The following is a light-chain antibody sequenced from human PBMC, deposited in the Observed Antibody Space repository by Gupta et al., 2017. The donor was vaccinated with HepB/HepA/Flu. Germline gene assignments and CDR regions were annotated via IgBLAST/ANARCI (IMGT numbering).Light chain of an antibody. V-gene: IGKV4-1*01. CDR2: WSS. Sequence: DIVMTQSPDSLSVSLGERATINCKSSQSVLLSSNNKNYLAWYQQKPGQPPKLLIYWSSTRQSGVPDRFSGSGSGTDFTLTISSLQAEDVAVYYCQQYDTTPYTFGRGTKVEIK. CDR1: QSVLLSSNNKNY. J-gene: IGKJ2*01. CDR3: QQYDTTPYT.